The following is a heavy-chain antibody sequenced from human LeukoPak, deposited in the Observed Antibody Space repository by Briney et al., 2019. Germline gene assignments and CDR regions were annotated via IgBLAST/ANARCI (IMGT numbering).Heavy chain of an antibody. CDR1: GYSISSGYY. CDR3: ARDTYDILTGYYLYYYYGTDV. D-gene: IGHD3-9*01. V-gene: IGHV4-38-2*02. CDR2: IYHSGST. Sequence: PSETLSLTCAVSGYSISSGYYWGWIRQPPGKGLEWIGSIYHSGSTYYNPSLKSRVTISVDTSKNQFSLKLSSVTAADTAVYYCARDTYDILTGYYLYYYYGTDVWGKGTTVTVSS. J-gene: IGHJ6*04.